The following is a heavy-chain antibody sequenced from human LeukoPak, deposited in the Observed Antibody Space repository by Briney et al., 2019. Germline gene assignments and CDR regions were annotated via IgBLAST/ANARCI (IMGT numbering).Heavy chain of an antibody. Sequence: SETLSLTCAVYGESFSGYYWSWIRQPPGKGLEWIGEINHSGSTNYNPSLKSRVTISVDTSKNQFSLKLSSVTAADTAVYYCARANLLLPKHESGFDYWGQGTLVTVSS. D-gene: IGHD2-15*01. CDR3: ARANLLLPKHESGFDY. CDR1: GESFSGYY. CDR2: INHSGST. J-gene: IGHJ4*02. V-gene: IGHV4-34*01.